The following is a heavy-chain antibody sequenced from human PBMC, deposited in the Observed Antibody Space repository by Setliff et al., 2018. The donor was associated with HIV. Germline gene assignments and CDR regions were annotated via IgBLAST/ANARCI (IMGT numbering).Heavy chain of an antibody. J-gene: IGHJ4*02. CDR3: ARALGISTDSNRFDS. Sequence: SVKVSCKASGGTFSTYATSWVRQAPGQGLEWMGGIIPNFGTADYAQKFQGRVTITADESTTTVYMELSSLRSEDTAVYYCARALGISTDSNRFDSWGQGTLVTVSS. V-gene: IGHV1-69*13. CDR1: GGTFSTYA. CDR2: IIPNFGTA. D-gene: IGHD3-22*01.